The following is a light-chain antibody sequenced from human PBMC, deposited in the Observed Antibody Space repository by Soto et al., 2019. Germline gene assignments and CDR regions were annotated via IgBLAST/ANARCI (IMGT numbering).Light chain of an antibody. CDR1: QSVSSN. Sequence: EIVMTQSPATLSVSPGERATLSCRASQSVSSNLAWYQQKPGQAPRLLIYGASTRATGIPARSSGSGSGTEFTLTITSLPSEAFAVYSCQQYNNWPRTFGQGTKVDI. J-gene: IGKJ2*01. V-gene: IGKV3-15*01. CDR3: QQYNNWPRT. CDR2: GAS.